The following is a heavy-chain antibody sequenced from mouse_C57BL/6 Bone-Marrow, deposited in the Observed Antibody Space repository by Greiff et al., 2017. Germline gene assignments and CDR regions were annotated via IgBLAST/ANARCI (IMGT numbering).Heavy chain of an antibody. D-gene: IGHD2-5*01. V-gene: IGHV2-9*01. CDR3: ALSYYSNSTGAMDY. J-gene: IGHJ4*01. Sequence: VKLVESGPGLVAPSQSLSITCTVSGFSLTSYGVDWVRQPPGKGLEWLGVIWGGGSTNYNSALMSRLSISKDNSKSLVFLKMNSLQTDDTAMYYCALSYYSNSTGAMDYWGQGTSVTVSS. CDR2: IWGGGST. CDR1: GFSLTSYG.